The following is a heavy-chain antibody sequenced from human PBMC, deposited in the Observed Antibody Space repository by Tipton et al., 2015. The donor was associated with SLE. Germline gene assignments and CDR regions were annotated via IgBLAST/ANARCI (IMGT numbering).Heavy chain of an antibody. Sequence: SLRLSCAVSGFTFENYAMHWVRQAPGKGLEWVSLISGDGYSTYYADSVKGRFTISRDNSESSLYLQMNSLRSEDTALYYCARPHPTYYSDDRGYYKGWYSDLWGRGSLVTVSS. J-gene: IGHJ2*01. CDR3: ARPHPTYYSDDRGYYKGWYSDL. CDR2: ISGDGYST. CDR1: GFTFENYA. D-gene: IGHD3-22*01. V-gene: IGHV3-43*02.